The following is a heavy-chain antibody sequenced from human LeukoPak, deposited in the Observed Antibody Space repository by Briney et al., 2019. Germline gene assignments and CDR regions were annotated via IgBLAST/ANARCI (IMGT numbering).Heavy chain of an antibody. CDR1: GGTFSSYA. Sequence: SVKVSCKASGGTFSSYAISWVRQAPGQGLEWMGGIIPIFGTANYAQKFQGRVTITTDESTSTAYMELSSLRSEDTAVYYCARADTEYSSGWYPIDYWGQGTLVTVSS. CDR2: IIPIFGTA. D-gene: IGHD6-19*01. J-gene: IGHJ4*02. CDR3: ARADTEYSSGWYPIDY. V-gene: IGHV1-69*05.